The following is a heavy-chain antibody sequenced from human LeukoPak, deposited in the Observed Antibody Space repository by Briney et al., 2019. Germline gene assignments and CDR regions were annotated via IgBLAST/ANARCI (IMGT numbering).Heavy chain of an antibody. V-gene: IGHV4-30-4*08. Sequence: SETLSLTCTVSGGSTSSGDYYWSWIRQPPGKGLEWIGYIYYSGSTYYNPSLKSRVTISVDTSKNQFSLKLSSVTAADTAVYYCARASSIVVVVAHAFDIWGQGTMVTVSS. CDR2: IYYSGST. D-gene: IGHD2-15*01. CDR3: ARASSIVVVVAHAFDI. J-gene: IGHJ3*02. CDR1: GGSTSSGDYY.